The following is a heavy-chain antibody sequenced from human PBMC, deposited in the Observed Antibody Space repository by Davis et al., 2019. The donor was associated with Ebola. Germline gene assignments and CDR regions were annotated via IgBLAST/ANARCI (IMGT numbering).Heavy chain of an antibody. J-gene: IGHJ4*02. CDR2: IYPRDSDT. CDR3: ARVASLVSSTRGFDS. D-gene: IGHD2-2*01. V-gene: IGHV5-51*01. CDR1: GFTFTNYW. Sequence: PGGSLRLSCKDFGFTFTNYWIAWVRQMPGKGLECMGVIYPRDSDTRYSPSFQGQVTISADKSINTAYLQWSSLKASDTAMYYCARVASLVSSTRGFDSWGQGTLVTVSS.